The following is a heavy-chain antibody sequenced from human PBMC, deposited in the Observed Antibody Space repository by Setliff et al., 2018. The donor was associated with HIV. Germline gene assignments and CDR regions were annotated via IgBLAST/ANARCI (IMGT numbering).Heavy chain of an antibody. J-gene: IGHJ5*02. CDR1: GFTFSISG. CDR3: AKSPNRYSPLDWFDP. D-gene: IGHD5-18*01. V-gene: IGHV3-9*01. Sequence: GGSLRLSCVASGFTFSISGMHWVRQAPGKGLEWVSGISWNSGSIGYADSVKGRFTISRDNAKNSLYLQMNSLRSEDTALYYCAKSPNRYSPLDWFDPWGQGTLVTVSS. CDR2: ISWNSGSI.